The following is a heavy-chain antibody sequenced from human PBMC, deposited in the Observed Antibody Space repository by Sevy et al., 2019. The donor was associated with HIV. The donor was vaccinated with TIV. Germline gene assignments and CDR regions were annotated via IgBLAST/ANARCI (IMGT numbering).Heavy chain of an antibody. CDR2: INTNTGNP. J-gene: IGHJ5*01. Sequence: ASVKVSCKASGYTFTRYSMNWVRQAPGQGLEWIGWINTNTGNPTYAQAFTGRFVFSLDTSVSTAYLKINSLKAEDTAVYYCARAEVDTAIEGFDCWGQGSLVTVSS. V-gene: IGHV7-4-1*02. D-gene: IGHD5-18*01. CDR1: GYTFTRYS. CDR3: ARAEVDTAIEGFDC.